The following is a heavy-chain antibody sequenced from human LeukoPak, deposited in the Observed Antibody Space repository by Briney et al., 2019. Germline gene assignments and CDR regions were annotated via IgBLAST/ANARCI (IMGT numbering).Heavy chain of an antibody. CDR1: GFTFSSYA. Sequence: GGSLRLSCAASGFTFSSYAMSWVRQAPGKGLEWVSSIGGRGGSTYYADSVKGRFTISRDNSKNTLYLQMNSLRAEDTAVYYCAKVETAAAATLRGFDYWGQGTLVTVSS. D-gene: IGHD6-13*01. CDR2: IGGRGGST. J-gene: IGHJ4*02. CDR3: AKVETAAAATLRGFDY. V-gene: IGHV3-23*01.